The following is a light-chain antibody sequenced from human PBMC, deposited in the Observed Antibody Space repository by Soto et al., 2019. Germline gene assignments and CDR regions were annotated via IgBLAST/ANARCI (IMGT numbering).Light chain of an antibody. J-gene: IGLJ2*01. CDR2: DVS. V-gene: IGLV2-11*01. CDR1: SSDVGGYNY. CDR3: CSYAGSYHVV. Sequence: QSVLTQPRSVSGSPGQSVTISCTGTSSDVGGYNYVSWYQQHPGKAPKLMIYDVSERPSGVPDRFSGSKSGNTASLTISGLQAEDEADFYCCSYAGSYHVVFGGGTKVTVL.